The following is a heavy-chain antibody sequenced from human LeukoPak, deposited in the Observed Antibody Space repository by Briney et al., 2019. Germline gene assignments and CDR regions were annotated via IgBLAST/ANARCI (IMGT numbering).Heavy chain of an antibody. CDR1: GFTFSSYW. CDR3: ARLGGYCSSTSCSSTNWFDP. V-gene: IGHV3-7*01. Sequence: GGSLRLSCAASGFTFSSYWMSWVRQAPGKGLQWVAIIKQDGSGKYYVDSVKGRFTISRDNAKNSLYLQMNSLRAEDTAVYYSARLGGYCSSTSCSSTNWFDPWGQGTLVTVSS. CDR2: IKQDGSGK. D-gene: IGHD2-2*01. J-gene: IGHJ5*02.